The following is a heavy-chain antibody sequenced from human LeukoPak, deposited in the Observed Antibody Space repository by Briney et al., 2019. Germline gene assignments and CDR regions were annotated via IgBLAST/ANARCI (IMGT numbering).Heavy chain of an antibody. CDR1: GYSFIVYY. J-gene: IGHJ4*02. D-gene: IGHD4-17*01. CDR2: INPNSGGT. CDR3: ASLYGDYVASDY. V-gene: IGHV1-2*02. Sequence: ASVKVSCKASGYSFIVYYIHWVRQAPGQGLEWMGWINPNSGGTNYAQRFLGRVTMTRDTSITTAYMELSRLRSDVTAVYYCASLYGDYVASDYWGQGTLVTVSS.